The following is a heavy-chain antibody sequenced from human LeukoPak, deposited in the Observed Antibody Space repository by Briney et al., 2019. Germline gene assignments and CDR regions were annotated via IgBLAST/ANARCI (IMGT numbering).Heavy chain of an antibody. Sequence: GGSLRLSCAASGFTFSDYYMSWIRQAPGKELEWVSYISSSGSTIYYADSVKGRFTISRDNAKNSLYLQMNSLRAEDTAVYYCARGVDCSSTSCYVWHDYYYYMDVWGKGTTVTVSS. D-gene: IGHD2-2*01. V-gene: IGHV3-11*04. CDR1: GFTFSDYY. J-gene: IGHJ6*03. CDR2: ISSSGSTI. CDR3: ARGVDCSSTSCYVWHDYYYYMDV.